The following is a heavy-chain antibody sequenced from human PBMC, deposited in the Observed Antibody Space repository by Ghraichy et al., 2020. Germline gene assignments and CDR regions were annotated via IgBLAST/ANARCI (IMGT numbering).Heavy chain of an antibody. D-gene: IGHD6-6*01. CDR3: ARIKQLVGYYGMDV. CDR2: IDWDDDK. J-gene: IGHJ6*02. V-gene: IGHV2-70*11. CDR1: GFSLSTSGMC. Sequence: SGPTLVKPTQTLTLTCTFSGFSLSTSGMCVSWIRQPPGKALEWLARIDWDDDKYYSTSLKTRLTISKDTSKNQVVLTMTNMDPVDTATYYCARIKQLVGYYGMDVWGQGTTVTVSS.